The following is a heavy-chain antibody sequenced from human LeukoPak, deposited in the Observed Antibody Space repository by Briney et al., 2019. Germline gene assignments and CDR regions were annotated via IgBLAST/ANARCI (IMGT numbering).Heavy chain of an antibody. CDR1: GFTFDDYA. Sequence: PGGSLRLSCAASGFTFDDYAMHWVRQAPGKGLEWVSGISWNSGSIGYADSVKGRFTISRDNSKNSLYLQMNSLRTEDTALYYCAREYYDSGAYYSLDSWGRGTLVTVSS. D-gene: IGHD3-22*01. CDR2: ISWNSGSI. V-gene: IGHV3-9*01. CDR3: AREYYDSGAYYSLDS. J-gene: IGHJ4*02.